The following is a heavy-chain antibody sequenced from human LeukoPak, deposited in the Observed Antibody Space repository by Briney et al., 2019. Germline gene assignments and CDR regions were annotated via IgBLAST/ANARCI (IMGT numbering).Heavy chain of an antibody. CDR2: IVVGSGNT. V-gene: IGHV1-58*02. D-gene: IGHD3-10*01. CDR3: ASVGSGSYPFDY. Sequence: ASVKVSCKASGFTFTSSAMQWVRQARGQRLEWIGWIVVGSGNTNYAQKFQERVTITRDMSTSTTYMELSSLRSEDTAVYYCASVGSGSYPFDYWGQGTLVTVSS. J-gene: IGHJ4*02. CDR1: GFTFTSSA.